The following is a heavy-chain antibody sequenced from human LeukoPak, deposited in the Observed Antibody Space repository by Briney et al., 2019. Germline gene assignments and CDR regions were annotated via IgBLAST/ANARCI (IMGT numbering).Heavy chain of an antibody. D-gene: IGHD3-10*01. CDR3: ARGNTYYYTSGSNTWFDP. J-gene: IGHJ5*02. V-gene: IGHV4-59*08. CDR2: MHYRGNT. CDR1: GGSISRHY. Sequence: SETLSLTCTVSGGSISRHYWSWIRQSPGKRLEWIGFMHYRGNTNINPSLRSRVTISMDTSKNQYSLKMSSVPAANTAIYYCARGNTYYYTSGSNTWFDPWGQGTLVTVSS.